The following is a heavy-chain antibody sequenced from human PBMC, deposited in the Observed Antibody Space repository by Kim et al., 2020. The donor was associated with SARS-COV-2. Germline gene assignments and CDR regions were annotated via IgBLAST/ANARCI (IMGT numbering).Heavy chain of an antibody. D-gene: IGHD2-21*02. J-gene: IGHJ3*02. CDR3: ARDRGDQDAFDI. V-gene: IGHV1-46*01. Sequence: SYAQKFQGRVTMTRDTSTSTVYMELSSLRSEDTAVYYCARDRGDQDAFDIWGQGTMVTVSS.